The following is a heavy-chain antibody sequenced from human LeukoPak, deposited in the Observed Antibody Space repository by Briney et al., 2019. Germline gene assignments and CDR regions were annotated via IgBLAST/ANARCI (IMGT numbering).Heavy chain of an antibody. CDR1: GFTFSSYS. D-gene: IGHD3-22*01. Sequence: PGGSLGLSCAASGFTFSSYSMNWVRQAPGKGLEWVSSISSSSSYIYYADSVKGRFTISRDNAKNSLYLQMNSLRAEDTAVYYCARDLLVVVMTGGLDYWGQGTPVTVSS. CDR3: ARDLLVVVMTGGLDY. V-gene: IGHV3-21*01. CDR2: ISSSSSYI. J-gene: IGHJ4*02.